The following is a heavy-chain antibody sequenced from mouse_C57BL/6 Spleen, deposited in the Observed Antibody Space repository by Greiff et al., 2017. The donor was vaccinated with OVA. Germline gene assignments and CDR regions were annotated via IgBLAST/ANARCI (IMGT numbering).Heavy chain of an antibody. CDR3: ARRGRYYFDY. CDR1: GYTFTSYW. Sequence: QVQLKQPGAELVKPGASVKLSCKASGYTFTSYWMQWVKQRPGRGLEWIGEIDPSDSYTNYNQKFKGKATLTVDTSSSTAYMQLSSLTSEDSAVYYCARRGRYYFDYWGQGTTLTVSS. CDR2: IDPSDSYT. V-gene: IGHV1-50*01. D-gene: IGHD1-1*01. J-gene: IGHJ2*01.